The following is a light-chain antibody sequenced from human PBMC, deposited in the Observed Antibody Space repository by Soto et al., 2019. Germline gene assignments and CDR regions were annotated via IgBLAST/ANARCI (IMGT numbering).Light chain of an antibody. CDR3: AAWQDSQSGRVV. CDR1: SSNIGSNY. J-gene: IGLJ2*01. CDR2: RNN. Sequence: QSVLTQPPSASGTPGQRVTISCSGSSSNIGSNYVYWYQQLPGTAPKLLIYRNNQRPSRVPDRFSGSKSGTSATLAISGLRSEDEADYYCAAWQDSQSGRVVFGGGTKLTVL. V-gene: IGLV1-47*01.